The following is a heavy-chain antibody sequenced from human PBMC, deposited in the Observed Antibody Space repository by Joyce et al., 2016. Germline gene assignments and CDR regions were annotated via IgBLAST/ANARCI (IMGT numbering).Heavy chain of an antibody. Sequence: QVQLQESGPGLGKPSENLSLSCTVSGGSISSYYWSWIRQPPGKGLEWIGYSNHRGRTNYNPTLKRRVTMSVDTAKNEFSLKMTAVTAADTAVYYCARGNDYDYWSGYEAHYFDYWGQGTLVTVSS. V-gene: IGHV4-59*01. CDR2: SNHRGRT. D-gene: IGHD3-3*01. CDR3: ARGNDYDYWSGYEAHYFDY. CDR1: GGSISSYY. J-gene: IGHJ4*02.